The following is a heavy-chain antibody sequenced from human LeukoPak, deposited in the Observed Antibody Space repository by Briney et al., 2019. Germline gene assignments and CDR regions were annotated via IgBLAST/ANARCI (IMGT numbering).Heavy chain of an antibody. Sequence: GGSLRLSCAASGFAFSTYWMNWVRQAPGKGLVWVSRINSDGSSTNYADSVKGRFTISRDNAKNTLYLQMNSLRAEDTAVYYCARDQFQLPGNYYYYYGMDVWGQGTTVTVSS. CDR2: INSDGSST. V-gene: IGHV3-74*01. J-gene: IGHJ6*02. CDR3: ARDQFQLPGNYYYYYGMDV. D-gene: IGHD2-2*01. CDR1: GFAFSTYW.